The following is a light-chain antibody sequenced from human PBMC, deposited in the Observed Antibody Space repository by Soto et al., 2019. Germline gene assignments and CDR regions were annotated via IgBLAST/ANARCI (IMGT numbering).Light chain of an antibody. Sequence: EVVLTQSPGTLALSPGERATLSCRASQSVGSDYLAWYQQKRGQAPRLLMYGASSRATGIPDRFSGSGSGTDFTLTISRLEPEDSAVYYCQQYGNLMYTFGQGTRREIK. CDR2: GAS. J-gene: IGKJ5*01. V-gene: IGKV3-20*01. CDR3: QQYGNLMYT. CDR1: QSVGSDY.